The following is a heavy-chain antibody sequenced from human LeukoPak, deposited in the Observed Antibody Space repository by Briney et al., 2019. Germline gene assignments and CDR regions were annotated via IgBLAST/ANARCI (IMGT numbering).Heavy chain of an antibody. CDR1: GYTFTGYY. Sequence: GASVKVSCKASGYTFTGYYMHWVRQAPGQGLEWMGWINPNSGGTNYAQKFQGRVTMTRDTSISTAYMELSRLRSDDTAVYYCARDRDSDTAMVNFDYWGQGTLVTVSS. V-gene: IGHV1-2*02. D-gene: IGHD5-18*01. J-gene: IGHJ4*02. CDR3: ARDRDSDTAMVNFDY. CDR2: INPNSGGT.